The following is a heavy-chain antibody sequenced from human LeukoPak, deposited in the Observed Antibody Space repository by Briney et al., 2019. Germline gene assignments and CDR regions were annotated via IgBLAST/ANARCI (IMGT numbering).Heavy chain of an antibody. Sequence: PGGSLRLSCAASGFTFSSYNMNWVRQAQGQGLEWISYISATSFSIYYADSVAGRFTISRDNAKNSVYLQMNSLRAGDTAVYYCVRGAHYEESRGYPDSWGQGTLVSVSS. CDR1: GFTFSSYN. J-gene: IGHJ4*02. V-gene: IGHV3-48*04. D-gene: IGHD3-16*01. CDR3: VRGAHYEESRGYPDS. CDR2: ISATSFSI.